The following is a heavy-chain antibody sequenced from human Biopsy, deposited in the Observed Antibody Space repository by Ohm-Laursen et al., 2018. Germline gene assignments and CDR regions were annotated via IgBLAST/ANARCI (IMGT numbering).Heavy chain of an antibody. CDR1: NVSFSSFY. CDR3: ARVEAGTYDALDI. J-gene: IGHJ3*02. V-gene: IGHV4-59*01. Sequence: GTLSLTCSVYNVSFSSFYWSWTRQPPGKGLEWIGYIYYSGGTKYNPSLASRVTFSVDMSKSQFSLKLYSVTAADTAVYYCARVEAGTYDALDIWGQGTLVAVSA. CDR2: IYYSGGT. D-gene: IGHD1-26*01.